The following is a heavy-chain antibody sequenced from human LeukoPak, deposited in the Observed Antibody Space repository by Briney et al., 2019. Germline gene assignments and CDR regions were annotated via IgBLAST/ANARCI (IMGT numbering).Heavy chain of an antibody. CDR1: GYSISSGYY. Sequence: KPSETLSLTCTVSGYSISSGYYWGWIRQPPGKGLEWIGSIYYSGSTYYNPSLKSRVTISVDTSKNQFSLKLSSVTAADTAVYYCARDVQQLVQYNWFDPWGQGTLVTVSS. D-gene: IGHD6-13*01. V-gene: IGHV4-38-2*02. CDR2: IYYSGST. CDR3: ARDVQQLVQYNWFDP. J-gene: IGHJ5*02.